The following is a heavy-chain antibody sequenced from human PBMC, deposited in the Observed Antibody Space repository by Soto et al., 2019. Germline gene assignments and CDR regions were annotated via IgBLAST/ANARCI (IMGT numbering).Heavy chain of an antibody. J-gene: IGHJ4*02. CDR3: ASTRMIVAHFDY. V-gene: IGHV4-59*08. CDR2: IYYSGST. D-gene: IGHD3-22*01. Sequence: SETLSLTCTVSGGSISSYYWSWIRQPPGKGLEWIGYIYYSGSTNYNPPLKSRVTISVDTSKNQFSLKLSSVTAADTAVYYCASTRMIVAHFDYWGQGTLVPSPQ. CDR1: GGSISSYY.